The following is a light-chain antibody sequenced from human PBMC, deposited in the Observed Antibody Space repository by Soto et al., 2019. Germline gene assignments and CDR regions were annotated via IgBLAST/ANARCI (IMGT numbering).Light chain of an antibody. CDR3: QQRSNWPTWT. CDR1: QSISGT. CDR2: GAS. Sequence: EIVLTQSPATLSVSPGGRATLSCRASQSISGTLAWYQQKPGQAPRLLIYGASTRATSFPARLSGSGSGTDFTLTISSLEPEDFAVYYCQQRSNWPTWTFGQGTKVDIK. J-gene: IGKJ1*01. V-gene: IGKV3-11*01.